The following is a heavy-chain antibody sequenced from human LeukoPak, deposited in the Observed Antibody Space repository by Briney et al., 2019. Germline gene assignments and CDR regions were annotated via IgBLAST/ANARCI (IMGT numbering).Heavy chain of an antibody. CDR1: GFTFDDYG. V-gene: IGHV3-23*01. Sequence: SGGSLRLSCAASGFTFDDYGMSWVRQAPGKGLEWVSAISGSGGSTYYADSVKGRFTISRDNSKNTLYLQMNSLRAEDTAVYYCAKDPDSYGSYYFDYWGQGTLVTVSS. D-gene: IGHD5-18*01. CDR3: AKDPDSYGSYYFDY. J-gene: IGHJ4*02. CDR2: ISGSGGST.